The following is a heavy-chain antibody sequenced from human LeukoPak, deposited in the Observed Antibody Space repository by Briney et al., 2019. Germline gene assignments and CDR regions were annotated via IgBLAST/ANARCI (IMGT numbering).Heavy chain of an antibody. CDR2: IYSDNT. V-gene: IGHV3-53*01. Sequence: GGSLRLSCTVSGFTVSSNSMSWVRQAPGKGLEWVSFIYSDNTHYSDSVKGRFTISRDNSKNTLYLQMNSLRAEDTAVYYCAKWYSSRGFDYWGQGTLVTVSS. J-gene: IGHJ4*02. D-gene: IGHD6-13*01. CDR1: GFTVSSNS. CDR3: AKWYSSRGFDY.